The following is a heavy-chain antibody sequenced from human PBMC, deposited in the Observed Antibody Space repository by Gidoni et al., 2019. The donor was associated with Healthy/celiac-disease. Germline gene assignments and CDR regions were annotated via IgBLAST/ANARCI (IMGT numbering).Heavy chain of an antibody. CDR2: INHSGST. CDR1: GGSFSGYH. Sequence: QVQLQQWGAGLLKPSETLSLTCAVYGGSFSGYHSRWIRQPPGKGLECIGEINHSGSTHYNPSLKSRVTISVDTSKNQFSLKLSSVTAADTAVYYCAREDNYDILTGYYADWYFDLWGRGTLVTVSS. D-gene: IGHD3-9*01. V-gene: IGHV4-34*01. CDR3: AREDNYDILTGYYADWYFDL. J-gene: IGHJ2*01.